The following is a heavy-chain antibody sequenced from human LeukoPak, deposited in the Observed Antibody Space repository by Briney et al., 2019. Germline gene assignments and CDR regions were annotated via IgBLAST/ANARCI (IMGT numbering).Heavy chain of an antibody. Sequence: GGCLRLSCAASGFTLDDYGMSWVRQAPGKGLEWVSGINWNGGSTGYADSVKGRFTISRDNAKNSLYLQMNSLRAEDTALYYCARDLGGGRGYSYGPLDYWGQGTLVTVSS. CDR3: ARDLGGGRGYSYGPLDY. J-gene: IGHJ4*02. V-gene: IGHV3-20*04. CDR1: GFTLDDYG. CDR2: INWNGGST. D-gene: IGHD5-18*01.